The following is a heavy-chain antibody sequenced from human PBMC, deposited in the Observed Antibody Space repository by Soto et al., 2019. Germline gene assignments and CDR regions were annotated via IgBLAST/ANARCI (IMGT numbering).Heavy chain of an antibody. Sequence: GGSLRLSCAASGFTFSDHYMDWVRQAPGKGLEWVGRTRNKANSYTTEYAASGKGRFTISRDDSKNSLYLQMNSLKTEDTAVYYCARGSGGSGSETLGYYYYGMDVWGQGSTVTVSS. D-gene: IGHD3-10*01. V-gene: IGHV3-72*01. CDR2: TRNKANSYTT. CDR3: ARGSGGSGSETLGYYYYGMDV. J-gene: IGHJ6*02. CDR1: GFTFSDHY.